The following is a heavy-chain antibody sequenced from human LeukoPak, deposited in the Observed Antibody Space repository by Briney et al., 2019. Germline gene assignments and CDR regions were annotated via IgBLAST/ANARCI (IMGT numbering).Heavy chain of an antibody. CDR2: IYTSGST. V-gene: IGHV4-4*09. Sequence: SETLSLTCTVSGVSISSYYWSWIRQPPGKGLEWIGYIYTSGSTNYNPSLKSRVTISVDTSKNQFSLKLSSVTAADTAVYYCARSESAAAGAFDYWGQGALVTVSS. CDR1: GVSISSYY. D-gene: IGHD6-25*01. J-gene: IGHJ4*02. CDR3: ARSESAAAGAFDY.